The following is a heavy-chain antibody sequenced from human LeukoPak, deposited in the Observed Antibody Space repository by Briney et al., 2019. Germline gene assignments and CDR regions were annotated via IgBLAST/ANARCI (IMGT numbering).Heavy chain of an antibody. Sequence: PSETLSLTCADYGGSFSGYYWSWIRQPPGKGLEWIGEISHSGSTNYNPSLKSRVTISVDTSKNQFSLKLSSVTAADTAVYYCARGANYYDSSGYYDAFDIWGQGTMVTVSS. V-gene: IGHV4-34*01. CDR1: GGSFSGYY. D-gene: IGHD3-22*01. J-gene: IGHJ3*02. CDR3: ARGANYYDSSGYYDAFDI. CDR2: ISHSGST.